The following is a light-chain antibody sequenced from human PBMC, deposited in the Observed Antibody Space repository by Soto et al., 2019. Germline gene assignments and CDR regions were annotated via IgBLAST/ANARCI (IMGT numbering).Light chain of an antibody. CDR3: HQYFTSPT. V-gene: IGKV3-20*01. J-gene: IGKJ3*01. Sequence: EIVLTQSPGTLSLSPGERATLSCRASQSLAGNYLAWYQQRPGQAPRLLISGASSRATGIPDRFSGSGSGTDFTLTISRLEPEDFAVYFCHQYFTSPTFGPGTKVDIK. CDR2: GAS. CDR1: QSLAGNY.